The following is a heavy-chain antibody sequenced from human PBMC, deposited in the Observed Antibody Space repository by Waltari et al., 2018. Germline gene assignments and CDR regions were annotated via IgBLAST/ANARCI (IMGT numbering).Heavy chain of an antibody. CDR2: IYYSGST. D-gene: IGHD3-10*01. J-gene: IGHJ4*02. CDR3: AGYYDGSGSYYNDF. CDR1: GGSISSSSYY. V-gene: IGHV4-39*07. Sequence: QLQLQESGPGLVTPSETLSLTCTVSGGSISSSSYYWGWIRQPPGKGLEWIGSIYYSGSTYYNPSLKSRVTISVDTSKNQFSLKLSSVTAADTAVYYCAGYYDGSGSYYNDFWGQGTLVTVSS.